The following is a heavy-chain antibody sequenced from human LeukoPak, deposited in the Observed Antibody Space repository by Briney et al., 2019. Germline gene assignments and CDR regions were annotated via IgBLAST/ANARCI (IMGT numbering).Heavy chain of an antibody. CDR1: GDSVSSNSAA. CDR3: ARERYSSSWYRGWFDP. CDR2: TYYRSKWYN. Sequence: SQTLSLTCAISGDSVSSNSAAWNWIRQSPSRGLEWLGRTYYRSKWYNDYAVSVKSRITINPDTSRNQFSLQLNSVTPEDTAVYYCARERYSSSWYRGWFDPWGQGTLVTVSS. J-gene: IGHJ5*02. V-gene: IGHV6-1*01. D-gene: IGHD6-13*01.